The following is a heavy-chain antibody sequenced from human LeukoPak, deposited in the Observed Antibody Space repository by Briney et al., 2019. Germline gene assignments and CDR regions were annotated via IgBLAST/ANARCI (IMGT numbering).Heavy chain of an antibody. D-gene: IGHD3-10*01. V-gene: IGHV3-30*14. CDR2: ISYDGSNK. CDR3: ARLGSYYEIDV. CDR1: GFTFSSYA. Sequence: GGSLRLSCAASGFTFSSYAMHWVRQAPGKGLEWVAVISYDGSNKYYADSVKGRFTISRDNSKNTLYLQLDSLRAEDTAVYYCARLGSYYEIDVWGQGTTVTVSS. J-gene: IGHJ6*02.